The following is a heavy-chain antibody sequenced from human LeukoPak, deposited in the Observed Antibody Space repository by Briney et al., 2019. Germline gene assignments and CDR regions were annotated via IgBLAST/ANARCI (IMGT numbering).Heavy chain of an antibody. CDR2: IKQDGSEK. J-gene: IGHJ4*02. CDR1: GFIVNSNY. Sequence: PGGSLRLSCAAPGFIVNSNYMNWVRQAPGKGLEWVANIKQDGSEKYYVDSVKGRFTISRDNAKNSLYLQMNSLRTEDTAMYYCARGPTRASSSDYWGQGTLVTVSS. V-gene: IGHV3-7*01. CDR3: ARGPTRASSSDY. D-gene: IGHD2-2*01.